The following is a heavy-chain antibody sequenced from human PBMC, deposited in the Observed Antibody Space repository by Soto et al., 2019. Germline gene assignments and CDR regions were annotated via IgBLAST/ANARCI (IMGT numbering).Heavy chain of an antibody. V-gene: IGHV3-64*01. J-gene: IGHJ4*02. CDR3: ARDRDHWNYCDY. D-gene: IGHD1-1*01. Sequence: GGSLRLSCAASGFTFSSYAMHWVRQAPGKGLEYVSAISSNGGSTYYANSVKGRFTISRDNSKNTLYLQMGSLRAEDMAVYYCARDRDHWNYCDYWGQGILVTVSS. CDR1: GFTFSSYA. CDR2: ISSNGGST.